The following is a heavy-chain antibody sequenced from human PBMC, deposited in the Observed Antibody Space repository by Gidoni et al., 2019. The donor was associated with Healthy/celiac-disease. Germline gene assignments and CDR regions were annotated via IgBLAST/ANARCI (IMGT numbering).Heavy chain of an antibody. V-gene: IGHV3-66*01. J-gene: IGHJ6*03. CDR3: ARVGSHYSNYEEGYYYYYMDV. D-gene: IGHD4-4*01. CDR2: IYSGGGT. Sequence: EVQLVESGGGLVQPGGSLRLSCAASGFTVSSNYMSWVRQAPGKGLEWVSVIYSGGGTYYADSVKGRFTISRDNSKNTLYLQMNSLRAEDTAVYYCARVGSHYSNYEEGYYYYYMDVWGKGTTVTVSS. CDR1: GFTVSSNY.